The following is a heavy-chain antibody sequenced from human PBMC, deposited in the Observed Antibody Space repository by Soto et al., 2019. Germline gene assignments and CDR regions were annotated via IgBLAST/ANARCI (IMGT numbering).Heavy chain of an antibody. V-gene: IGHV2-5*02. CDR2: IYWDDDK. D-gene: IGHD5-18*01. CDR3: AHSSRVDTAMVEWFDP. J-gene: IGHJ5*02. Sequence: QITLKESGPTLVKPTQTLTLTCTFSGFSLSTSGVGVGWIRQPPGKALEWLALIYWDDDKRYSPSLKSRLTITXXTXKXXVVLTMTNMDPVDTATYYCAHSSRVDTAMVEWFDPWGQGTLVTVSS. CDR1: GFSLSTSGVG.